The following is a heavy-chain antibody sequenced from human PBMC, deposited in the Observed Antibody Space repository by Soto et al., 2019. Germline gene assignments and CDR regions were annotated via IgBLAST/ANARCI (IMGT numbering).Heavy chain of an antibody. CDR2: ISSAGGT. CDR3: ARDELGGAYDFWH. V-gene: IGHV3-66*01. J-gene: IGHJ4*02. CDR1: AISVTNCF. Sequence: EVQLVESGGGLVQPGGSLRLSCAASAISVTNCFMTWVRQAPGKGLEWVSVISSAGGTYYADSVKGRFTISRDNYRNTLYLQMNALRAEDTAVYYCARDELGGAYDFWHGGQGTLVTVSS. D-gene: IGHD3-3*01.